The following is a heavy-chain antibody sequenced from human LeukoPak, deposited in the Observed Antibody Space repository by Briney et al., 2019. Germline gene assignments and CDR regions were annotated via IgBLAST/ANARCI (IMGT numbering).Heavy chain of an antibody. D-gene: IGHD4-23*01. CDR1: GGSISSYY. V-gene: IGHV4-59*01. J-gene: IGHJ5*02. CDR2: IYYSGST. Sequence: SETLSLTCTVSGGSISSYYWSWIRQPPGKGLEWIGYIYYSGSTNYNPSLKSRVTISVDTSKNQFSLKLSSVTAADTAVYYCASVPRWTDGGNWFDPWGQGTLVTVSS. CDR3: ASVPRWTDGGNWFDP.